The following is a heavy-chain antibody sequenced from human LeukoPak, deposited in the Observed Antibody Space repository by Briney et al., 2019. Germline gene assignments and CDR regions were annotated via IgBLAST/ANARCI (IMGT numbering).Heavy chain of an antibody. CDR2: IIPIFGTA. Sequence: GASVKVSCKASGGTFSSYAISWVRQAPGQGLEWMGGIIPIFGTANYAQKFQGRVTITRNTSISTAYMELSSLRSEDTAVYYCARGAGVWGSYRLPHGYWGQGTLVTVSS. CDR3: ARGAGVWGSYRLPHGY. V-gene: IGHV1-69*05. J-gene: IGHJ4*02. CDR1: GGTFSSYA. D-gene: IGHD3-16*02.